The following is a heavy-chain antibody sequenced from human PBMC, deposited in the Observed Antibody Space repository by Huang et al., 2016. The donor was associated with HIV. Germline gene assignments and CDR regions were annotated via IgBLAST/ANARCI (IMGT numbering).Heavy chain of an antibody. CDR2: INTKTGNP. CDR1: GYTFTGYG. J-gene: IGHJ4*02. Sequence: QVQLVQSGSELKKPGASVKVSCKSSGYTFTGYGMNWVRQAPGQGLGWMGWINTKTGNPTYAQGFTGRFVFSVDTSVSTTYLQSSSLKAEDTALYYCARLYGSGNYLAYWGQGTLVTVSS. V-gene: IGHV7-4-1*02. D-gene: IGHD3-10*01. CDR3: ARLYGSGNYLAY.